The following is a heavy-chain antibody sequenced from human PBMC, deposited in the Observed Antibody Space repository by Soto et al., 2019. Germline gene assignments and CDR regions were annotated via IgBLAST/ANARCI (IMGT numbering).Heavy chain of an antibody. CDR3: ATESSGSSPLHFDF. D-gene: IGHD3-22*01. J-gene: IGHJ4*02. CDR2: VYYSGST. V-gene: IGHV4-30-4*01. Sequence: QVLLEESGPGLVKPSQTLSLTCTVSGGSVSSGDHYWSWIRQPPGKGLEWIGYVYYSGSTYYHPSLGSRMTISTDASKNQFSLKLISVTASDAAVYFCATESSGSSPLHFDFWGQGALVSVSS. CDR1: GGSVSSGDHY.